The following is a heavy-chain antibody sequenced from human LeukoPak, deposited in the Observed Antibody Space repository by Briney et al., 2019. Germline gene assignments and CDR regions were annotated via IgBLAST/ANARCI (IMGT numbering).Heavy chain of an antibody. CDR1: GYTFTGYY. J-gene: IGHJ4*02. CDR3: ARDRVGSGWPRPWYFEF. Sequence: ASVKVSCKPSGYTFTGYYLHWVRQAPGQGLEWMGSINPNTGATIYAEKFQGRVTMTGDTSIDTAYMEMRSLRSDDTAVYYCARDRVGSGWPRPWYFEFWGQGTLITVSS. V-gene: IGHV1-2*02. D-gene: IGHD6-19*01. CDR2: INPNTGAT.